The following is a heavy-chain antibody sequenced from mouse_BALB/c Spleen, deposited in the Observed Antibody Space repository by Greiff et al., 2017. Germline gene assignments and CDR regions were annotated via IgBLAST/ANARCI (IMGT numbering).Heavy chain of an antibody. CDR3: ARLITSYFDY. D-gene: IGHD1-1*01. CDR1: GFNIKDTY. J-gene: IGHJ2*01. V-gene: IGHV14-3*02. Sequence: VTLKVSGAELVKPGASVKLSCTASGFNIKDTYMHWVKQRPEQGLEWIGRIDPANGNTKYDPKFQGKATITADTSSNTAYLQLSSLTSEDTAVYYCARLITSYFDYWGQGTTLTVSS. CDR2: IDPANGNT.